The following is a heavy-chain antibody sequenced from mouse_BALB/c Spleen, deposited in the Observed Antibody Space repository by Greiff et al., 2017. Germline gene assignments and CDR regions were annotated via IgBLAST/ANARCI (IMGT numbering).Heavy chain of an antibody. CDR1: GYTFTSYY. J-gene: IGHJ4*01. Sequence: QVQLQQPGAELVKPGASVKLSCKASGYTFTSYYMYWVKQRPGQGLEWIGGINPSNGGTNFNEKFKSKATLTVDKSSSTAYMQLSSLTSEDSAVYYCTRSGGYPSMDYWGQGTSVTVSS. CDR3: TRSGGYPSMDY. V-gene: IGHV1S81*02. D-gene: IGHD2-2*01. CDR2: INPSNGGT.